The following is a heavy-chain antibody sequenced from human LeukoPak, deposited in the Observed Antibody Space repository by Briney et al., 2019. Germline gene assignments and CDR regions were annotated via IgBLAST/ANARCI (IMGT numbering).Heavy chain of an antibody. CDR2: ISSSSSTI. CDR1: GFTFSSYG. V-gene: IGHV3-48*01. Sequence: GGSLRLSCAASGFTFSSYGMTWVRQAPGKGLEWVSYISSSSSTIYYADSVKGRFTISRDNAKNSLYLQMNSLRAEDTAVYYCAKDPVAYYYYYMDVWGKGTTVTVSS. J-gene: IGHJ6*03. CDR3: AKDPVAYYYYYMDV. D-gene: IGHD4-23*01.